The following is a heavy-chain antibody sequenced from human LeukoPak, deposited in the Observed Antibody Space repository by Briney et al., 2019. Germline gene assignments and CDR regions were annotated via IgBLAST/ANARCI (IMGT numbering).Heavy chain of an antibody. D-gene: IGHD4/OR15-4a*01. CDR2: ISAYNGNT. CDR1: GYTFTSYG. Sequence: GASVKVSCKASGYTFTSYGISWVRQAPGQGLEWMGWISAYNGNTNYAQKLQGRVTMTTDTSTSTAYMELRSLRSDDTAVYYCARVQDSNPPPYAFDIWGQGTMVTVSS. CDR3: ARVQDSNPPPYAFDI. V-gene: IGHV1-18*01. J-gene: IGHJ3*02.